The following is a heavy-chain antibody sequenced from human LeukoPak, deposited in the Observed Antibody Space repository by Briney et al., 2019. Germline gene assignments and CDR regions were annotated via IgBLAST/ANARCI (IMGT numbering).Heavy chain of an antibody. V-gene: IGHV4-39*07. D-gene: IGHD4-17*01. CDR1: GGSISSRNYY. J-gene: IGHJ3*02. Sequence: PSETLSLTCTVSGGSISSRNYYWGWIRQPPGKGLEWIGSIYYSGSTYYNPSLKSRVTISIDKSKNQFSLKLSSVTAADTAVYYCASPARNYGDYHDAFDIWGQGTLVTVSS. CDR3: ASPARNYGDYHDAFDI. CDR2: IYYSGST.